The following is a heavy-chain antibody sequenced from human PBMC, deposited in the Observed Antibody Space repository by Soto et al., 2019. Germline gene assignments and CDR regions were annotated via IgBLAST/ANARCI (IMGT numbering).Heavy chain of an antibody. CDR2: INAGNGNT. Sequence: QVQLVQSGAAEKKPGASVKVACKASGYTCTSYAMHWVRQAPGQRLEWMGWINAGNGNTKYSQKFQGRVTITRDTSASKAYMELSSLRSEDTAVYYCARSIVVVTALDYWGQGTLVTVSS. CDR3: ARSIVVVTALDY. V-gene: IGHV1-3*05. D-gene: IGHD2-21*02. J-gene: IGHJ4*02. CDR1: GYTCTSYA.